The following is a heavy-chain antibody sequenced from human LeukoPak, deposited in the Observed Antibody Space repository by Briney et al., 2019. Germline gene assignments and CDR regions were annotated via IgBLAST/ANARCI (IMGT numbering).Heavy chain of an antibody. CDR2: IYTSGST. CDR3: ARDSSGYYYPYYFDF. D-gene: IGHD3-22*01. Sequence: SETLSLTCTVSGGSISSYYWSWIRQPAGKGLEWIGRIYTSGSTNYNPSLKSRVTMSVDTSKNQFSLKLSSVTAADTAMYYCARDSSGYYYPYYFDFWGQGILVTVSS. J-gene: IGHJ4*02. CDR1: GGSISSYY. V-gene: IGHV4-4*07.